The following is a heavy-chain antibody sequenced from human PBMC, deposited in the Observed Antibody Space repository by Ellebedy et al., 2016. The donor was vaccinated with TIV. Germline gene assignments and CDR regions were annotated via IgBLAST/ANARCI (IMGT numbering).Heavy chain of an antibody. J-gene: IGHJ3*02. CDR1: GFNFGRKP. CDR2: ITGGISDT. Sequence: GESLKISCAASGFNFGRKPMAWVRQAPGKGLEWVSSITGGISDTYYADSVKGRFTISRDNSKDTLLLQMNSLRAADTALYFCARRGLESYDGFDIWGRGTRVTVSS. V-gene: IGHV3-23*01. D-gene: IGHD3-10*01. CDR3: ARRGLESYDGFDI.